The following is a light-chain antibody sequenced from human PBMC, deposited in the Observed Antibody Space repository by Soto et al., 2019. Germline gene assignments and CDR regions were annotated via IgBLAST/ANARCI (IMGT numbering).Light chain of an antibody. CDR2: SND. CDR3: AAWDDSLNGHGV. V-gene: IGLV1-44*01. Sequence: QSVLTQPPSASGAPGQRVTISCSGSSSNIGTNTVNWYQQLPGTAPKLLIYSNDQRPSGVPDRFSGSKSGTSASLAISGLQSEEEADYYCAAWDDSLNGHGVFGGGTKVTVL. J-gene: IGLJ3*02. CDR1: SSNIGTNT.